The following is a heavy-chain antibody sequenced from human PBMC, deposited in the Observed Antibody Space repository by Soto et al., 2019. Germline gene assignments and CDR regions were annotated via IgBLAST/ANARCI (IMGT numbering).Heavy chain of an antibody. CDR1: GSTFTSNG. Sequence: ASVKVSCKVSGSTFTSNGIGWVRRAPGQGLEWKGWIITGNGNTKYSQKFQGRVTITRDTSASTAYMELSSLRSEDTAVYYCARVRDIAAAGTLYGMDVWGQGTTVTVSS. CDR2: IITGNGNT. J-gene: IGHJ6*02. V-gene: IGHV1-3*04. D-gene: IGHD6-13*01. CDR3: ARVRDIAAAGTLYGMDV.